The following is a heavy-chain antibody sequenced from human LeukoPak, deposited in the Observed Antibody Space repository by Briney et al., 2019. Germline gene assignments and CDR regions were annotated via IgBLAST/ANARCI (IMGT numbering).Heavy chain of an antibody. Sequence: SETLSPTCTVSGGSISSYYWSWIRQPPGKGLEWIGYISYSGSTNYNPSLKSRVTISVDTSKNQFSLKLSSVTAADTAVYYCASSLYGSGTLNWGQGTLVTVSS. V-gene: IGHV4-59*01. D-gene: IGHD3-10*01. CDR1: GGSISSYY. CDR2: ISYSGST. J-gene: IGHJ4*02. CDR3: ASSLYGSGTLN.